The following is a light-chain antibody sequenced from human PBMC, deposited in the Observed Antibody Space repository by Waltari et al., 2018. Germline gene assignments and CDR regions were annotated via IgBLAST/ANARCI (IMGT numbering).Light chain of an antibody. CDR3: SSYTSSGVV. V-gene: IGLV2-14*01. J-gene: IGLJ2*01. CDR1: GSDVGGYDY. CDR2: DVY. Sequence: QSALTQPASVSGSPGQAIIISCTGTGSDVGGYDYVSWYQQYPGKAPRLIIYDVYNRPSGVSNRFSGPKSDNTASLTISGLQAEDESVYYCSSYTSSGVVFVGGTKLTVL.